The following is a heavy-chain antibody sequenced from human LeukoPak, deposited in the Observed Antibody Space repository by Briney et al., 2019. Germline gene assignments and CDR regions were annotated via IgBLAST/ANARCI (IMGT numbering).Heavy chain of an antibody. CDR3: AKVFYPAAGTGRVDFPFDY. D-gene: IGHD6-13*01. CDR1: GFTFSRYA. J-gene: IGHJ4*02. Sequence: GGSLRLSCAASGFTFSRYAMSWVRQAPGKGLEWVSSISGSGGSTYYADSVKGRFTISRDNSKTTLYLQMNSLRAEDTAVYYCAKVFYPAAGTGRVDFPFDYWGQGTLVTVSS. V-gene: IGHV3-23*01. CDR2: ISGSGGST.